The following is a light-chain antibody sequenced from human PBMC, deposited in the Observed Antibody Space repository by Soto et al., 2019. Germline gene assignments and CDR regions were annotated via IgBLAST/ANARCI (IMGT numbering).Light chain of an antibody. V-gene: IGKV1-39*01. Sequence: DIPMTQSPSSLYASVGDRVTITCRASQSISSYLNWYQQKPGKAPKLLIYAASSLQSGVPSRFSGSGSGTDFTLTISSLQPEDFATYYCQQSYSTPTITFGQGTRLEIK. CDR2: AAS. J-gene: IGKJ5*01. CDR3: QQSYSTPTIT. CDR1: QSISSY.